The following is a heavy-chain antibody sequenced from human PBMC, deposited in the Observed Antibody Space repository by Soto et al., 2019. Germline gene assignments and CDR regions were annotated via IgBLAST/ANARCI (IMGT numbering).Heavy chain of an antibody. D-gene: IGHD2-15*01. CDR2: ISSSGSTI. Sequence: GGSLRLSCAASGFTFSDYYMSWIRQAPGKGLEWVSYISSSGSTIYYADSVKGRFTISRDNAKNSLYLQMNSLRAEDTAVYYCARCPYLGYCSGGSCYRCDAFDIWGQGTTVTVSS. CDR1: GFTFSDYY. J-gene: IGHJ3*02. V-gene: IGHV3-11*01. CDR3: ARCPYLGYCSGGSCYRCDAFDI.